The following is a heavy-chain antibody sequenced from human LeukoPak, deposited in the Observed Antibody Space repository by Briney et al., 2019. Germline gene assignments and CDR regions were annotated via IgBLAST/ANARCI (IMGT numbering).Heavy chain of an antibody. V-gene: IGHV3-23*01. D-gene: IGHD6-13*01. Sequence: PGGSLRLSCAASGFTFSSYAMSWVRQAPGKGPEWVSVISGSGGSTNYADSVKGRFTISRDNSKNTLYLQMNSLRAEDTAVYYCGVYSSSWHDYWGQGTLVTVSS. CDR3: GVYSSSWHDY. J-gene: IGHJ4*02. CDR2: ISGSGGST. CDR1: GFTFSSYA.